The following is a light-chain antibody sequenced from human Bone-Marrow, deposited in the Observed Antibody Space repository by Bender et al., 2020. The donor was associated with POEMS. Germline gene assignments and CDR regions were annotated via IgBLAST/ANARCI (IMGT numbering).Light chain of an antibody. Sequence: QSALTQPASVSGSPGQSITISCAGASSDVGSYDLVSWYQQHPGEAPKLIIYDVTKRPSGLSTRFSGSKSGNTASLTISALQPEDEADYYCKSYTSRKTLAFGGGTKLTVL. CDR1: SSDVGSYDL. V-gene: IGLV2-14*02. J-gene: IGLJ3*02. CDR3: KSYTSRKTLA. CDR2: DVT.